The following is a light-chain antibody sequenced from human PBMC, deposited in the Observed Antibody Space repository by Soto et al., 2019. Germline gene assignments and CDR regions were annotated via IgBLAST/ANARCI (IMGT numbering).Light chain of an antibody. CDR3: QQYNDYSAWT. Sequence: DIQMTQSPSSVSASVGDRVTITCRASQGISGWLAWCQQKPGAAPKVLIYATSSLQSGVPSRFSGSGSGTEFTLTISSLRPDDFATYYCQQYNDYSAWTFGQRTKVDIK. CDR2: ATS. CDR1: QGISGW. V-gene: IGKV1D-16*01. J-gene: IGKJ1*01.